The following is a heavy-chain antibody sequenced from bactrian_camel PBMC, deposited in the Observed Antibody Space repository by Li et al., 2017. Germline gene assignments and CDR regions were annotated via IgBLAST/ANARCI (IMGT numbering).Heavy chain of an antibody. Sequence: HVQLVESGGGSVQAGGSLRLSCVVSGHSRGSNCVGWYRLPPGSAPREREGIAAIRRSGGETWYAGSVKGRFTISQDSARNTVYLQMNSLKPEDTAIYYCAADNPWPASGAYCYVRFSGGFGRRGQGTQVTVS. V-gene: IGHV3-3*01. CDR3: AADNPWPASGAYCYVRFSGGFGR. J-gene: IGHJ6*01. CDR2: IRRSGGET. D-gene: IGHD2*01. CDR1: GHSRGSNC.